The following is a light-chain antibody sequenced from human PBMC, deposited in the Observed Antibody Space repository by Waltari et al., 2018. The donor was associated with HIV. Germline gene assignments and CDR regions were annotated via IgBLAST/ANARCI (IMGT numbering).Light chain of an antibody. CDR1: NIGSKS. CDR3: QVWDSSHYHRGV. V-gene: IGLV3-21*03. J-gene: IGLJ3*02. CDR2: DDT. Sequence: SYVLTQPPSVAVAPDKTARISCVGNNIGSKSVQWYQQRPGQAPILVVYDDTERPSGIPERISGSNSGNTATLTISRVEAGDEADYYCQVWDSSHYHRGVFGGGTNLTVL.